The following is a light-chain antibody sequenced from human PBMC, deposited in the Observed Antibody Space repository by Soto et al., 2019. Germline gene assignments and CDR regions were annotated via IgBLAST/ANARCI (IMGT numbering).Light chain of an antibody. J-gene: IGKJ1*01. CDR1: QDISNN. Sequence: DIQMTQSPTSLSASVGDRVTITCRASQDISNNLAWYQQKPGKVPKLLIYGASILQTGVPSRFSGSGSGTDFTLTISSLQPEDVATYYCQKYNTVKWTFGQGTKVEF. CDR3: QKYNTVKWT. CDR2: GAS. V-gene: IGKV1-27*01.